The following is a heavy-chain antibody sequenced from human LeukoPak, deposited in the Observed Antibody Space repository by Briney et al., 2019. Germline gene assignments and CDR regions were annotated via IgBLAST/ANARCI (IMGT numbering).Heavy chain of an antibody. CDR1: GFTFSSYG. CDR3: ARDRGDYSDYSDFFDA. CDR2: IWYDGSKK. V-gene: IGHV3-33*01. J-gene: IGHJ4*02. D-gene: IGHD4-11*01. Sequence: GGSLRLSCATSGFTFSSYGFHWVRQAPVKGLEWVAVIWYDGSKKYYADSVKGRFTIFRDDSKNTVYLQMDSLRAEDTAMYYCARDRGDYSDYSDFFDAWGQETLVTVSS.